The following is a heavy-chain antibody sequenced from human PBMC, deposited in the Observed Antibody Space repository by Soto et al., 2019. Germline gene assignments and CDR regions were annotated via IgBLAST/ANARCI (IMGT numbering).Heavy chain of an antibody. V-gene: IGHV3-7*01. CDR3: ARDNYGDPIDY. J-gene: IGHJ4*02. Sequence: GGSLRLSCVASGFTFSRYGMTWVRQAPGKGLEWVANIQEDGSEKNYVDSVKGRFTISRDNAKNSVYLQMNSLRGEDTAVYYCARDNYGDPIDYWGQGTLVTVSS. CDR1: GFTFSRYG. CDR2: IQEDGSEK. D-gene: IGHD4-17*01.